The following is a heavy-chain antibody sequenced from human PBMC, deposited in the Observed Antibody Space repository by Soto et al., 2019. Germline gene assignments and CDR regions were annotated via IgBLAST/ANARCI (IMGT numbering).Heavy chain of an antibody. Sequence: GGSLRLSCAASGFTFSDYYMSWNRQAPGKGLEWVSYISSSGATIYYADSVKGRFTISRDSTKNSLYLQMNSLRAEDTAVYYCAVYYYDSGTYYSNWGRGTLVTVSS. J-gene: IGHJ4*02. V-gene: IGHV3-11*01. CDR2: ISSSGATI. CDR3: AVYYYDSGTYYSN. CDR1: GFTFSDYY. D-gene: IGHD3-10*01.